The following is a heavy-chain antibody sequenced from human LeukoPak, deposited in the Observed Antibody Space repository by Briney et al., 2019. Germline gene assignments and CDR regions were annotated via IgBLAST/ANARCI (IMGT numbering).Heavy chain of an antibody. V-gene: IGHV4-31*03. CDR1: GGSISSGGYY. Sequence: SQTLSLTCTVSGGSISSGGYYWSWIRQHPGTGLGWIGYIYYSGSTYYNPSLKSRVTISVDTSKNQFSLKLSSVTAADTAVYYCARGVPAALKPIDYWGQGTLVTVSS. D-gene: IGHD2-2*01. CDR3: ARGVPAALKPIDY. J-gene: IGHJ4*02. CDR2: IYYSGST.